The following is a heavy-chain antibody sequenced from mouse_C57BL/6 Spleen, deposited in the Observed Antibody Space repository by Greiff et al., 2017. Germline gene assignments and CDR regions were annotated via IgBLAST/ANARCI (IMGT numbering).Heavy chain of an antibody. D-gene: IGHD1-1*01. V-gene: IGHV5-16*01. CDR2: INYDGSST. Sequence: EVMLVESEGGLVQPGSSMKLSCTASGFTFSDYYMAWVRQVPEKGLEWVANINYDGSSTYYLDSLKSRFIITRDNAKNILYLQMSSLKSEDTATYYCARGRRYYYGFDYWGQGTTLTVSS. CDR1: GFTFSDYY. J-gene: IGHJ2*01. CDR3: ARGRRYYYGFDY.